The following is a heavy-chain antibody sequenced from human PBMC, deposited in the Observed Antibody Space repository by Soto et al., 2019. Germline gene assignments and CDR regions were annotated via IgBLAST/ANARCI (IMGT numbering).Heavy chain of an antibody. CDR1: GGTFSSYA. CDR2: IIPIFGTA. V-gene: IGHV1-69*06. J-gene: IGHJ4*02. Sequence: GASVKVSCKASGGTFSSYAISWVRQAPGQGLEWMGGIIPIFGTANYAQKFQGRVTITADKSTSTAYMELSSLRSEDTAVYYCARYYYDSSGYLSAMVYWGQGTLVTVS. CDR3: ARYYYDSSGYLSAMVY. D-gene: IGHD3-22*01.